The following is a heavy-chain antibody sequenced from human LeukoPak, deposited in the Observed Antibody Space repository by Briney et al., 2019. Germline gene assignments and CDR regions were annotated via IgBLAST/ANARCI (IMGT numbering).Heavy chain of an antibody. CDR2: IKSKTDGGTT. Sequence: GGSLRLPCAASGFTFSNAWMSWVRQAPGKGLEWVGRIKSKTDGGTTDYAAPVKGRFTISRDDSKNTLYLQMNSLKTEDTAVYYCTTPPRSNSSGYYPWYFDYWGQGTLVTVSS. CDR3: TTPPRSNSSGYYPWYFDY. CDR1: GFTFSNAW. J-gene: IGHJ4*02. V-gene: IGHV3-15*01. D-gene: IGHD3-22*01.